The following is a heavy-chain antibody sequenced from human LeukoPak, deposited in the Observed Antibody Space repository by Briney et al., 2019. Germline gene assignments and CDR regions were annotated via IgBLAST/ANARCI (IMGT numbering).Heavy chain of an antibody. J-gene: IGHJ4*02. CDR3: ARIPYCSGGSCADY. Sequence: PGGSLRLSCAASGFTFSSYSMNWVRQAPGKGLEWVSSISSSSSYICYADSVKGRFTISRDNAKNSLYLQMNSLRAEDTAVYYCARIPYCSGGSCADYWGQGTLDTVSS. CDR1: GFTFSSYS. D-gene: IGHD2-15*01. CDR2: ISSSSSYI. V-gene: IGHV3-21*01.